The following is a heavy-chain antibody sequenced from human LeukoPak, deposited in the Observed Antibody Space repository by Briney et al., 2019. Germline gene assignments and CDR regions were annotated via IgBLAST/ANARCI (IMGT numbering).Heavy chain of an antibody. D-gene: IGHD2-15*01. CDR2: IHTTGGKT. CDR1: GFSFTNFG. Sequence: GGTLRLSCATFGFSFTNFGMAWVRQAPGKGLEWVSSIHTTGGKTYYADSVKGRFTISRDNSKNALYLQMNSLRSEDTAVYYCAKDALQYCSGGNCPDPHYFDCWGQGTLVTVSS. V-gene: IGHV3-23*01. CDR3: AKDALQYCSGGNCPDPHYFDC. J-gene: IGHJ4*02.